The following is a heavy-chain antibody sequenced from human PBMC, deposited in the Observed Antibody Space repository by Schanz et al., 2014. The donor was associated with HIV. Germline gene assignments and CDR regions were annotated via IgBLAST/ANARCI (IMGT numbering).Heavy chain of an antibody. CDR3: AREGTAARQFYYYGMDV. Sequence: QVQLVQSGAEVKKPGASVKVSCKASGYRFISYGISWVRQAPGQGLEWMGWISAYNGKTNYARKVQGRVTMTTDTSTTTAYMELRSLRSDDTAVYYCAREGTAARQFYYYGMDVWGQGTTVTVSS. J-gene: IGHJ6*02. CDR2: ISAYNGKT. CDR1: GYRFISYG. V-gene: IGHV1-18*04. D-gene: IGHD6-6*01.